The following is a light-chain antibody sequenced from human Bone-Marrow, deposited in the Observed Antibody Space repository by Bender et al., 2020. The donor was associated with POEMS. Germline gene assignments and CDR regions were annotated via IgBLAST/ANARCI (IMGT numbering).Light chain of an antibody. Sequence: QSALTQPASVSGSPGQSITISCTGTSSDVGGSNYVSWYQQHPGRAPKLIIYEVSNRPSGVSNRFSGSKSGNTASLTISGLQAEDEADYYCCSYAGSYVFGTGTKVTVL. CDR1: SSDVGGSNY. J-gene: IGLJ1*01. V-gene: IGLV2-14*01. CDR2: EVS. CDR3: CSYAGSYV.